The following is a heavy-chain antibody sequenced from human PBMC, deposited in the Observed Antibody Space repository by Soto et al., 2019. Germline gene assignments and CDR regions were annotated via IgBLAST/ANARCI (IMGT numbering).Heavy chain of an antibody. J-gene: IGHJ6*02. Sequence: SETLALTCSVSGDSLKNHYWAWIRHSPGKGLEWIGKIYDSGSTNYSPSLKSRVTISVDTSKNQFSLKLSSVTAADTAVYYCARDGARLRYFDWLGGDYYYGMDVWGHGTTVTVSS. CDR3: ARDGARLRYFDWLGGDYYYGMDV. CDR2: IYDSGST. V-gene: IGHV4-59*11. CDR1: GDSLKNHY. D-gene: IGHD3-9*01.